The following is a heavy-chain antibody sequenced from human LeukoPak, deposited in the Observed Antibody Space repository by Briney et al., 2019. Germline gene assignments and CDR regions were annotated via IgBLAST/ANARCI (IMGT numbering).Heavy chain of an antibody. CDR1: GYTFTGYY. D-gene: IGHD3-9*01. CDR3: ARARYFDWLLGREPTHFDY. V-gene: IGHV1-2*02. Sequence: ASVKVSCKASGYTFTGYYMHWVRQAPGQGLEWMGWINPNSGGTNYAQKFQGRVTMTRDTSISTAYMELSRLRSEDTAVYYCARARYFDWLLGREPTHFDYWGQGTLVTVSS. CDR2: INPNSGGT. J-gene: IGHJ4*02.